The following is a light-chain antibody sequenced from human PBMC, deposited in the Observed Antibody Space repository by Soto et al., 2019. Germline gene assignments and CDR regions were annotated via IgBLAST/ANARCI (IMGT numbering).Light chain of an antibody. J-gene: IGLJ3*02. CDR3: SSYAGSSTPV. CDR2: DVS. V-gene: IGLV2-14*03. CDR1: SSDIGGYNY. Sequence: QSALTQPASVSGSPGQSITISCTGTSSDIGGYNYVSWYQQYPGKAPKLMIYDVSNRPSGVANRFSGSKSGNTASLTISGLQAEDEADYYCSSYAGSSTPVFGGGTQLTVL.